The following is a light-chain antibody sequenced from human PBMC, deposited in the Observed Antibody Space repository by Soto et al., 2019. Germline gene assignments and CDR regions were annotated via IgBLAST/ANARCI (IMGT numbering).Light chain of an antibody. V-gene: IGKV1-6*01. CDR1: QGIRND. CDR3: LQDFNYPWS. Sequence: AIQMTQSPSSLSASVGDRVTITCRASQGIRNDLDWYQQKPGKVPKLLIYGASNLQRGVPSRFSGSGSGTIITLTISSLQPEDFGTYYCLQDFNYPWSFGQGTKVDIK. J-gene: IGKJ1*01. CDR2: GAS.